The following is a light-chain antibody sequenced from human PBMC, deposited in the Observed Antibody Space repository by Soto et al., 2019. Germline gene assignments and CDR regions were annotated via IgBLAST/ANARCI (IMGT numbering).Light chain of an antibody. V-gene: IGLV2-23*02. CDR3: CSYAGSSTYV. Sequence: QSVPTQPASVSGSPAQSITIYCTGTSSDVGSYNLVSWYQQHPGKAPKLMIYEVSKRPSGVSNRFSGSKSGNTASLTISGLQAEDEADYYCCSYAGSSTYVFGTVTKVTVL. J-gene: IGLJ1*01. CDR1: SSDVGSYNL. CDR2: EVS.